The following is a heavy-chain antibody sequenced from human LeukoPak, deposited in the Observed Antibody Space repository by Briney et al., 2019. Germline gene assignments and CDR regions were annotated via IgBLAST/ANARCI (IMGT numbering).Heavy chain of an antibody. CDR3: ARDLYDSGALNMDV. CDR2: IYYSGST. J-gene: IGHJ6*03. Sequence: SETLSLTCTVSGGSISSYYWSWIRQPPGKGLEWIGYIYYSGSTNYNPSLKSRVTISVDTSKNQFSLKLSSVTAADTAVYYCARDLYDSGALNMDVWGKGTTVTVSS. V-gene: IGHV4-59*01. CDR1: GGSISSYY. D-gene: IGHD5/OR15-5a*01.